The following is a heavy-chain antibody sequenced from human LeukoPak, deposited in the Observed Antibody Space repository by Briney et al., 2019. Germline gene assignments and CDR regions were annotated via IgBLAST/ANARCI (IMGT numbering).Heavy chain of an antibody. Sequence: PGGSLRLSCAASGFTFSSYDMHWVRQAPGKGLEWVALISYDGSIKYYADSVKGRFTVSRDNSKNTLFLQMNSLRPEDTAEYYCANMVFSSGSYYTSFWGQGTLVTVSS. V-gene: IGHV3-30*18. CDR1: GFTFSSYD. CDR2: ISYDGSIK. D-gene: IGHD3-10*01. CDR3: ANMVFSSGSYYTSF. J-gene: IGHJ4*02.